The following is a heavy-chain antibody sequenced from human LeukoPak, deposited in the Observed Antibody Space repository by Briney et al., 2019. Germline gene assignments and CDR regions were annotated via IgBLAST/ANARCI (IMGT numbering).Heavy chain of an antibody. CDR1: GGSISSYY. Sequence: PSETLSLTCTVSGGSISSYYWSWIRQPPGKGLEWIGYIYYSGSTNHNPSLKSRVTISVDTSKNQFSLKLSSVTAADTAVYYCARGEDSYYMDVWGKGTTVTVSS. D-gene: IGHD2-15*01. J-gene: IGHJ6*03. V-gene: IGHV4-59*01. CDR2: IYYSGST. CDR3: ARGEDSYYMDV.